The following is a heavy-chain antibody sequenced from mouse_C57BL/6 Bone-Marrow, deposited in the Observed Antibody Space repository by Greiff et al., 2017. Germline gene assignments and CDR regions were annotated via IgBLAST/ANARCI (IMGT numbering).Heavy chain of an antibody. CDR2: INPYNGGT. CDR1: GYTFTDYY. Sequence: EVQLQESGPVLVKPGASVKMSCKASGYTFTDYYMNWVKPSHGKSLEWIGVINPYNGGTSSNQKFKGTATLTVDKSSSTAYMELNSLTSEDSAVYYCARSLRGGYFDVWGTGTTVTVSS. CDR3: ARSLRGGYFDV. V-gene: IGHV1-19*01. J-gene: IGHJ1*03. D-gene: IGHD1-1*01.